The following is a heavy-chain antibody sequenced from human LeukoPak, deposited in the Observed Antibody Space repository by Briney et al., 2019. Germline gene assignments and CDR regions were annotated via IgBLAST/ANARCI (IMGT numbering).Heavy chain of an antibody. CDR1: GFTINSYW. Sequence: GGSLRLSFAASGFTINSYWMSWVRQAPGKGLEWLANIKQDGSEKYYVDSVKGRFTISRDNAKNSLYLQMNSLRAEDTAVYYCARDYYGSESSDYWGQGTLVTVSS. CDR2: IKQDGSEK. D-gene: IGHD3-10*01. CDR3: ARDYYGSESSDY. V-gene: IGHV3-7*01. J-gene: IGHJ4*02.